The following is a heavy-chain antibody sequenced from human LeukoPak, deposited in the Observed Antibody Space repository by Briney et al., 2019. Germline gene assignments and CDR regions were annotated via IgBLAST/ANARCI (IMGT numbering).Heavy chain of an antibody. D-gene: IGHD1-1*01. CDR2: ISYDGSNK. Sequence: GGSLRLSCAASGFTFSSYATHWVRQAPGKGLEWVAVISYDGSNKYYADSVKGRFTISRDNSKNTLYLQMNSLRAEDTAVYYCARVSDFRKLEYYFDYWGQGTLVTVSS. V-gene: IGHV3-30-3*01. CDR3: ARVSDFRKLEYYFDY. J-gene: IGHJ4*02. CDR1: GFTFSSYA.